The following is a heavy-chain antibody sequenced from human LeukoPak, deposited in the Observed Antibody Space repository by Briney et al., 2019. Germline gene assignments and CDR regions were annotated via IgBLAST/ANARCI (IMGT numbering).Heavy chain of an antibody. CDR3: AKRRGLELLYYYYMDV. CDR2: FSGSGGST. V-gene: IGHV3-23*01. Sequence: GGSLRLSCAASGFTFSSYAMSWVRQAPGEGLELVSSFSGSGGSTYYADSVKGRFTIPRDNSKNTLYLQMNSLRAEDTAVYYCAKRRGLELLYYYYMDVWGKGTTVTVSS. J-gene: IGHJ6*03. D-gene: IGHD1-7*01. CDR1: GFTFSSYA.